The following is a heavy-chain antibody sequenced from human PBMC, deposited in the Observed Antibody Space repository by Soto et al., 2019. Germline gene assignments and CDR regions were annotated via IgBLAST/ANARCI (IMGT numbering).Heavy chain of an antibody. D-gene: IGHD2-2*01. Sequence: GASVKVSCKASGYTFTSYGISWVRQAPGQGLEWMGWISAYNGNTNYAQKLQGRVTMTTDTSTSTAYMELRSLRSDDTAVYYCARVATPRPVPYYFDYWGQGTLVTVSS. CDR2: ISAYNGNT. CDR3: ARVATPRPVPYYFDY. CDR1: GYTFTSYG. V-gene: IGHV1-18*01. J-gene: IGHJ4*02.